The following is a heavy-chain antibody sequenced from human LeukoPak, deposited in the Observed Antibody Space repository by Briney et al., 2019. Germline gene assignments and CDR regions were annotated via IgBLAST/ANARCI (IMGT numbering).Heavy chain of an antibody. CDR3: AKEGLAVAGTGVYYYMDV. D-gene: IGHD6-19*01. CDR1: GFTFSSYA. Sequence: EAGGSLRLSCAASGFTFSSYAMSWVRQAPGKGLEWVSAISGSGGSTYYADSVKGRFTISRDNSKNTLYLQMNSLRAEDTAVYYCAKEGLAVAGTGVYYYMDVWGKGTTVTVSS. J-gene: IGHJ6*03. CDR2: ISGSGGST. V-gene: IGHV3-23*01.